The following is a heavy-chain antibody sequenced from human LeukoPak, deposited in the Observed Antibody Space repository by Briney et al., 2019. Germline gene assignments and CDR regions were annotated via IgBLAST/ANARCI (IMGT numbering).Heavy chain of an antibody. D-gene: IGHD1-1*01. V-gene: IGHV3-21*01. J-gene: IGHJ4*02. CDR3: ARCTTGRTFGSLREIKRSREIDY. Sequence: GGSLRLSCAASGFTFSSYSMNWVRQAPGKGLEWVSSISSSSSNIYYADSVKGRFTISRDNAKNSLYLQMNSLRVKDTAVYYCARCTTGRTFGSLREIKRSREIDYWGQGTLVTVSS. CDR2: ISSSSSNI. CDR1: GFTFSSYS.